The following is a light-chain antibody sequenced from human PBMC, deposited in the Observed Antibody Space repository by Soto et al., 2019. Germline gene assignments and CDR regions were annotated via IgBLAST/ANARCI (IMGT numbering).Light chain of an antibody. CDR1: QSVTSNY. CDR2: GAS. V-gene: IGKV3-20*01. CDR3: QQYGSSPWT. Sequence: IVLTQSPGTLSLSPGERATLYCRTSQSVTSNYLAWYQQRPGQAPRVVIYGASTRATGIPERFSGSGSGTDFTLTISRLEPEDFAVYYCQQYGSSPWTFGQGTKVDIK. J-gene: IGKJ1*01.